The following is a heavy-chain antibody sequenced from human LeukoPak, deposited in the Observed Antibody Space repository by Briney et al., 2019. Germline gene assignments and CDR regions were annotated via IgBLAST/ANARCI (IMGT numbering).Heavy chain of an antibody. J-gene: IGHJ5*02. CDR1: GGSISSYY. CDR2: IYYSGST. Sequence: PSETLSLTCTVSGGSISSYYWSWIRQPPGKGLERIGYIYYSGSTNYNPSLKSRVTISVDTSKNQFSLKLSSVTAADTAVYYCAREKQWLAYNWFDPWGQGTLVTVSS. D-gene: IGHD6-19*01. V-gene: IGHV4-59*01. CDR3: AREKQWLAYNWFDP.